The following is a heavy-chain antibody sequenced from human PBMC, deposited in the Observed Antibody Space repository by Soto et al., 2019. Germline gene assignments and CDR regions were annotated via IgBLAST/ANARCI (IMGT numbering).Heavy chain of an antibody. CDR1: GFTFSSYE. D-gene: IGHD2-2*02. J-gene: IGHJ3*02. CDR2: ISSSGTI. CDR3: ARGGYCVGSTCYNFIAFDI. V-gene: IGHV3-48*03. Sequence: GGSLRLSCAASGFTFSSYEMNWLRQSPGKGLEWISYISSSGTIYYADSVRGRFTISRDNAKNSLYLQMDSVRAEDSTVYYCARGGYCVGSTCYNFIAFDIWGQGTVVTVSS.